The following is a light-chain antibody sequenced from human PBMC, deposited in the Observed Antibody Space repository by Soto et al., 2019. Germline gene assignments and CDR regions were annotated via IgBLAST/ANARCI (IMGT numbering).Light chain of an antibody. CDR3: CSYAGSSTWV. J-gene: IGLJ3*02. Sequence: QSALTQPASVSGSPGQSITISCTGTTSDVGSYNLVSWYQQHPGKAPKLMIYEVSKRPSGVSNRFSGSKSGNTASLTISGLEADDEADYSCCSYAGSSTWVFGGGTKLTVL. CDR2: EVS. CDR1: TSDVGSYNL. V-gene: IGLV2-23*02.